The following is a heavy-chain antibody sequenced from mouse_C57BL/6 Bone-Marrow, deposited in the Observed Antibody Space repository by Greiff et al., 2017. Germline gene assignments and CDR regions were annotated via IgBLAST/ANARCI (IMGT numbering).Heavy chain of an antibody. CDR2: IYPGSGNT. Sequence: VQRVESGPELVKPGASVKISCKASGYSFTSYYIHWVKQRPGQGLEWIGWIYPGSGNTKYNEKFKGKATLTADTSSSTAYMQLSSLTSEDSAVYYCARSRIYYGNYLDYWGQGTTLTVSS. J-gene: IGHJ2*01. CDR3: ARSRIYYGNYLDY. V-gene: IGHV1-66*01. CDR1: GYSFTSYY. D-gene: IGHD2-1*01.